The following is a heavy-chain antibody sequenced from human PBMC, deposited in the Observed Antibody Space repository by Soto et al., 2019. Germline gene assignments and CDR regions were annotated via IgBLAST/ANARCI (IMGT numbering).Heavy chain of an antibody. Sequence: GASVKVSCKASGYTFTSYAMHWVRQAPGQRLEWMGWINAGNGNTKYSQKFQGRVTITRDTSASTAYMELSSLRSEDTAVYYCARSPFSGSYRAEYFQHWGQGTLVTVSP. CDR1: GYTFTSYA. V-gene: IGHV1-3*01. CDR3: ARSPFSGSYRAEYFQH. CDR2: INAGNGNT. J-gene: IGHJ1*01. D-gene: IGHD1-26*01.